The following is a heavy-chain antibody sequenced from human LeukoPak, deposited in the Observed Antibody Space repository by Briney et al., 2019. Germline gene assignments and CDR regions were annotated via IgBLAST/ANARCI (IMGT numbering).Heavy chain of an antibody. D-gene: IGHD2-8*01. Sequence: SGTLSLTCGVSGGSISTTNWWSCVRQPPGQGLEWIGEISLTGLTHYNPSLESRVTVSLDKSKNQLSLNLTSVTAAGTAVYYCSRENGAFSPFGYWGQGTLVTVLS. V-gene: IGHV4-4*02. CDR3: SRENGAFSPFGY. CDR1: GGSISTTNW. CDR2: ISLTGLT. J-gene: IGHJ4*02.